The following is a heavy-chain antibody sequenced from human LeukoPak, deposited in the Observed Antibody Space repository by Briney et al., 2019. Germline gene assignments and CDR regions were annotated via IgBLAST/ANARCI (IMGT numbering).Heavy chain of an antibody. Sequence: GASVKVSCKASGYTFTSYDINWVRQATGQGLEWMGWMNPNSGNTGYAQKFQGRVTMTRNTSISTAYMELSSLRSEDTAVYYCASSTVVTSVTSLTGAFDIWGQGTMVTVSS. V-gene: IGHV1-8*01. D-gene: IGHD4-17*01. CDR1: GYTFTSYD. J-gene: IGHJ3*02. CDR3: ASSTVVTSVTSLTGAFDI. CDR2: MNPNSGNT.